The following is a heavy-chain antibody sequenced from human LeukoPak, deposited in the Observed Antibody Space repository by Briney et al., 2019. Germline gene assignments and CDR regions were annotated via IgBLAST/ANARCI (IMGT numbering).Heavy chain of an antibody. CDR1: GGSISSTSW. CDR2: IYHSGRT. V-gene: IGHV4-4*02. D-gene: IGHD3-3*01. Sequence: SETLSLTCAVSGGSISSTSWYSWVRQPPGKGLEWIGEIYHSGRTNYKASLKSRVTISLDKSKNQFSLKLSSVTAADTAVYYCARVYYDFWSGYGYFQHWGQGTLVTVSS. CDR3: ARVYYDFWSGYGYFQH. J-gene: IGHJ1*01.